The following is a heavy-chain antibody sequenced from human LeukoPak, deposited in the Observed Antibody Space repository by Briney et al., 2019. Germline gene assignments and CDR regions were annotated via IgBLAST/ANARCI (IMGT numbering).Heavy chain of an antibody. CDR1: GFTFSSYA. CDR3: AKGFVHPTYDLDD. D-gene: IGHD3-10*01. Sequence: GGSLRLSCAASGFTFSSYAMMWVRQAPGKGLEWVSSITGSGGGTYYADSVRGRFTMSRDNSKNTLYLQMNSLRAEDTAVYFCAKGFVHPTYDLDDWGQGTLVTVSS. V-gene: IGHV3-23*01. J-gene: IGHJ4*02. CDR2: ITGSGGGT.